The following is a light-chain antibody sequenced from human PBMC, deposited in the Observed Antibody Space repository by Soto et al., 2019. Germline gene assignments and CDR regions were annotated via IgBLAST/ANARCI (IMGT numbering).Light chain of an antibody. CDR1: HSVSSN. Sequence: EIVMTQSPATLSVSPGERATLSCRASHSVSSNLAWYQQKPGQAPRLLIYGAFTRATGIPARFSGSGSGTDFTLTISSLQSEDFAVYFCQQSNNWPPWTFGQGTKVDIK. J-gene: IGKJ1*01. CDR3: QQSNNWPPWT. V-gene: IGKV3-15*01. CDR2: GAF.